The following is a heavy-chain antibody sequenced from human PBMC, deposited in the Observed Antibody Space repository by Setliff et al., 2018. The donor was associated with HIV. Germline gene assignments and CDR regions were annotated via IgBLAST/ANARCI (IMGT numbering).Heavy chain of an antibody. D-gene: IGHD2-2*01. Sequence: GASVKISCKASGYTFSTYGISWVRQAPGQGLEWMGWISAYNGNTNYAQKLQGRVIMTTDTSTSTAYMELRSLRSDDTAMYYCATQRDIVMVPGQGGFDIWAQGTMVTVSS. J-gene: IGHJ3*02. V-gene: IGHV1-18*01. CDR1: GYTFSTYG. CDR2: ISAYNGNT. CDR3: ATQRDIVMVPGQGGFDI.